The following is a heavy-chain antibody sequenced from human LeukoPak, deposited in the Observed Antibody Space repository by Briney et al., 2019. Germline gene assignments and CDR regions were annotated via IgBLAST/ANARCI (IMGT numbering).Heavy chain of an antibody. CDR3: ARQRPTIIAVAVDAFDI. V-gene: IGHV4-59*08. CDR1: GGSISSYY. Sequence: SETLSLTCTVSGGSISSYYWSWIRQPPGKGLEWIGYIYYSGSTNCNPSLKSRVTVSVDTSKNQFSLKLSSVTAADTAVYYCARQRPTIIAVAVDAFDIWGQGTMVTVSS. CDR2: IYYSGST. J-gene: IGHJ3*02. D-gene: IGHD6-19*01.